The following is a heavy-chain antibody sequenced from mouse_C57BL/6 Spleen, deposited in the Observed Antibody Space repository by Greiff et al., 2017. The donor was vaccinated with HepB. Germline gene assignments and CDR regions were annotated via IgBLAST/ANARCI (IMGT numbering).Heavy chain of an antibody. D-gene: IGHD1-1*01. V-gene: IGHV1-64*01. CDR3: ARITVVAHYYAMDY. CDR1: GYTFTSYW. Sequence: QVQLQQSGAELVKPGASVKLSCKASGYTFTSYWMHWVKQRPGQGLEWIGMIHPNSGSTNYNEKFKSKATLTVDKSSSTAYMQLSSLTSEDSAVYYCARITVVAHYYAMDYWGQGTSVTVSS. J-gene: IGHJ4*01. CDR2: IHPNSGST.